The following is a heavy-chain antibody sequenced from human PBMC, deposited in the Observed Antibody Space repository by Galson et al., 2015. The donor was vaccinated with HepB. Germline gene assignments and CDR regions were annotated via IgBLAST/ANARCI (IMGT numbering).Heavy chain of an antibody. CDR3: ARDDFWRTHYGMDV. CDR1: GFTFSVYS. Sequence: SLRLSCAASGFTFSVYSMNWVSSISSSSSYIYYADSVKGRFTISRDNANNSLYLQMNSLRAEDTAVYYCARDDFWRTHYGMDVWGQGTTVTVSS. V-gene: IGHV3-21*01. J-gene: IGHJ6*02. CDR2: ISSSSSYI. D-gene: IGHD3-3*01.